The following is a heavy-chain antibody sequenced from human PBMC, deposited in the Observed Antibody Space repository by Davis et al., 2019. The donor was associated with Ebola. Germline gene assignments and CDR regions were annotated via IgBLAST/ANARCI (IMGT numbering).Heavy chain of an antibody. V-gene: IGHV2-70*01. CDR1: GFSLSTSGMC. D-gene: IGHD6-13*01. J-gene: IGHJ6*04. CDR2: IDWDDDK. Sequence: SGPTLVKPTQTLTLTCTFSGFSLSTSGMCVSWIRQPPGKALEWLALIDWDDDKYYSTSLKTRLTISKDTSKNQVVLTMTNMDSVDTATYYCARIVKQQLGALYYYYGMDVWGKGTTVTVSS. CDR3: ARIVKQQLGALYYYYGMDV.